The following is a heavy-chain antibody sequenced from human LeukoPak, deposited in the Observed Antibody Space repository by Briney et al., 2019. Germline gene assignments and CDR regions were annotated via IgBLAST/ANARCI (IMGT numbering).Heavy chain of an antibody. Sequence: PRGSRSLSCAASGFTFSSYSMNWVRQAPDKGLEWVSTISGSGGGTYYADSVKGGFTISRDDSKNTLYLQMNSLRADDTAVYYCAKDLGRYRYNFFDYWGQGNSGPRSS. D-gene: IGHD1-26*01. V-gene: IGHV3-23*01. CDR3: AKDLGRYRYNFFDY. CDR2: ISGSGGGT. J-gene: IGHJ4*02. CDR1: GFTFSSYS.